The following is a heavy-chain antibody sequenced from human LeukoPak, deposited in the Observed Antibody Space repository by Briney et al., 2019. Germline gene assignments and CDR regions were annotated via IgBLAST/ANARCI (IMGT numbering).Heavy chain of an antibody. J-gene: IGHJ5*02. D-gene: IGHD3-3*01. Sequence: PSETLSLTCTVSGVSITSSSYYWAWIRQSPGKGPEWIGSIYYSGSTYFNPSLKSRVTMSVDTSENQFSLKLTSVTAADTALYYCARTGRFGVASWFDPWGQGTLITVSS. V-gene: IGHV4-39*01. CDR3: ARTGRFGVASWFDP. CDR2: IYYSGST. CDR1: GVSITSSSYY.